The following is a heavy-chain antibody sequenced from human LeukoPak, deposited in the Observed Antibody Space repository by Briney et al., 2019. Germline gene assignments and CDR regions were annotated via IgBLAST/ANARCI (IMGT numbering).Heavy chain of an antibody. Sequence: SETLSLTCTVSGGSISGYYWSWIRQPPGKGLEWIGYIYYSGSTNYNPSLKSRVTISVDTSKNKFSLKLNSVTAADTAVYYCARGRLERQPYYYYMDVWGKGTTVTVSS. CDR3: ARGRLERQPYYYYMDV. V-gene: IGHV4-59*01. D-gene: IGHD1-1*01. J-gene: IGHJ6*03. CDR1: GGSISGYY. CDR2: IYYSGST.